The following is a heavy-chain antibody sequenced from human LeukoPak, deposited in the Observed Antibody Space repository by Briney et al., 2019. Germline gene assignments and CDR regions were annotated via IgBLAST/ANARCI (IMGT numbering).Heavy chain of an antibody. CDR1: GYTFTGYY. V-gene: IGHV1-2*02. J-gene: IGHJ4*02. CDR2: LNPKTGDT. D-gene: IGHD6-13*01. CDR3: AREGLYSSSSDFDY. Sequence: GASVKVSCXSSGYTFTGYYVHWVRRAPGQGLQWMGYLNPKTGDTKYAQNLQGRVTMTRDTSISTAYMELSGLRSDDTAVYYCAREGLYSSSSDFDYWGQGTLVTVSS.